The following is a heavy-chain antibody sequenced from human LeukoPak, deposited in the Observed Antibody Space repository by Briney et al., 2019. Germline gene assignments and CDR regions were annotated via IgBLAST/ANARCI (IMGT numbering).Heavy chain of an antibody. CDR2: MNPNSGNT. CDR3: ARGFLEDQLLDDAFDI. V-gene: IGHV1-8*03. CDR1: GYTFTSYD. D-gene: IGHD2-2*01. J-gene: IGHJ3*02. Sequence: ASVKVSCKASGYTFTSYDINWVRQATGQGLEWMGWMNPNSGNTGYAQKFQGRVTITRNTSISTAYMELSSLRSEGAAVYYCARGFLEDQLLDDAFDIWGQGTMVTVSS.